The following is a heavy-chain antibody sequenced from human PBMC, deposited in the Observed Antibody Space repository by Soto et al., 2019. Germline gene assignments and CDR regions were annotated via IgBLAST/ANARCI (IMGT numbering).Heavy chain of an antibody. J-gene: IGHJ4*02. CDR2: ISWNGGSI. CDR1: GFTFSSYW. V-gene: IGHV3-9*01. CDR3: AKDSPNKYFDY. Sequence: GGSLRLSCAASGFTFSSYWMHWVRQAPGKGLVWVSGISWNGGSIGYADSVKGRFTISRDNAKNSLYLQMNSLRAEDTALYYCAKDSPNKYFDYWGQGTLVTVSS.